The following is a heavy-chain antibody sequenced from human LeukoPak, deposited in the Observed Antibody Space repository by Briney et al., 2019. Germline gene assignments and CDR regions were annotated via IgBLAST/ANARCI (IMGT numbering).Heavy chain of an antibody. Sequence: AGGSLRLSCAASGFTFSSYAMSWVRQAPGKGLEWVSDISSGGATTFYADSVKGRFTISRDNSKNTLYLQLSSLRAEDTAVYYCAKSTGYSTTGRDFDSWGRGTLVTVSS. CDR3: AKSTGYSTTGRDFDS. CDR2: ISSGGATT. CDR1: GFTFSSYA. J-gene: IGHJ4*02. V-gene: IGHV3-23*01. D-gene: IGHD6-13*01.